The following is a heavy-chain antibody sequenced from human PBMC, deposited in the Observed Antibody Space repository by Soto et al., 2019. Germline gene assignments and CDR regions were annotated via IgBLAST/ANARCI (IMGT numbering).Heavy chain of an antibody. D-gene: IGHD3-9*01. CDR2: IKQDGSEK. Sequence: GGSLRLSCAASGFTFISYWMSWVRQAPGKGLEWVANIKQDGSEKYYVDSVKGRFTISRDNAKNSLYLQMNSLRAEDTAVYYCARDPFPMYYDILTGYYYGMDVWGQGTTVTVSS. CDR1: GFTFISYW. CDR3: ARDPFPMYYDILTGYYYGMDV. J-gene: IGHJ6*02. V-gene: IGHV3-7*03.